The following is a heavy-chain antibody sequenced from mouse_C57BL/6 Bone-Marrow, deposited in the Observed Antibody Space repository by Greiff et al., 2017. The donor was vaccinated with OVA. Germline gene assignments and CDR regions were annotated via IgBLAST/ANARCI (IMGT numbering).Heavy chain of an antibody. CDR2: IDPSDSYT. V-gene: IGHV1-69*01. CDR1: GYTFTSYW. D-gene: IGHD2-4*01. CDR3: ARSYCDYDGFAY. Sequence: QVQLQQPGAELVMPGASVKLSCKASGYTFTSYWMHWVKQRPGQGLEWIGEIDPSDSYTNYNQKFKGKSTLTVDKSSSTAYMQLSSLTSEDSAVYYCARSYCDYDGFAYWGQGTLVTVSA. J-gene: IGHJ3*01.